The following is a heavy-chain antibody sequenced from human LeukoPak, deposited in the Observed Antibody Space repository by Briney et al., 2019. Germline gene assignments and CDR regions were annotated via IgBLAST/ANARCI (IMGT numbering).Heavy chain of an antibody. J-gene: IGHJ4*02. D-gene: IGHD5-12*01. CDR2: ISGSGGST. V-gene: IGHV3-23*01. Sequence: PGGSLRLSCAGSGFTFSSYAMSWVRQAPGKGLEWVSAISGSGGSTYYADSVKGRFTISRDNSKNTLYLQMNSLRAEDTAVYYCAKWNSGYDYYFDYWGQGTLVTVSS. CDR3: AKWNSGYDYYFDY. CDR1: GFTFSSYA.